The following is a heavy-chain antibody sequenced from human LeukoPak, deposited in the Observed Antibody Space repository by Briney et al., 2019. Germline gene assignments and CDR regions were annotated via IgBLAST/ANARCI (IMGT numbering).Heavy chain of an antibody. J-gene: IGHJ5*02. D-gene: IGHD2-21*01. CDR3: ARRSYSASFDP. CDR1: GDSINDDDYY. CDR2: VSYGGST. Sequence: SETLSLTCTVSGDSINDDDYYWGWIRQPPRKGLEHIGSVSYGGSTYYSPSLKSRVNIYIDISKNQFSLKLRSVTAADTAVYYCARRSYSASFDPWGQGSLVTVSS. V-gene: IGHV4-39*01.